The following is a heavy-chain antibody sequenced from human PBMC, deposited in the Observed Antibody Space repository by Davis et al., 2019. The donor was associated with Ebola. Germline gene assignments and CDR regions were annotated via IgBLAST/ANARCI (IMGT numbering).Heavy chain of an antibody. CDR3: AKDTSNIWFDI. CDR1: GFTFSNYA. CDR2: ITGSGGSR. V-gene: IGHV3-23*01. Sequence: GESLKISCAASGFTFSNYAMSWVRQAPGKGLEWVSSITGSGGSRYHADSVKGRFTISRDNSKNTLYMQMNGLRVEDTAIYYCAKDTSNIWFDIWGQGTMVTVSS. D-gene: IGHD1-26*01. J-gene: IGHJ3*02.